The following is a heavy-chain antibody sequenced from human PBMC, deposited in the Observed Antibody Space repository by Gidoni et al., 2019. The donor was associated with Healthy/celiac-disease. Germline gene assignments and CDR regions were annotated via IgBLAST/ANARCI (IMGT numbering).Heavy chain of an antibody. V-gene: IGHV4-39*01. D-gene: IGHD2-2*01. CDR3: ARHEDCSSTSCYGAFDI. Sequence: YYNPSLKSRVTISVDTSKNQFSLKLSSVTAADTAVYYCARHEDCSSTSCYGAFDIWGQGTMVTVSS. J-gene: IGHJ3*02.